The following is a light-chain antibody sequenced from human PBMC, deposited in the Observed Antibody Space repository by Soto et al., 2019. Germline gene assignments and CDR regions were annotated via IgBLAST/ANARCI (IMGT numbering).Light chain of an antibody. J-gene: IGKJ2*03. CDR3: RDLHS. CDR1: QSISTY. CDR2: AAS. Sequence: DIQMTQSPSTLSASVGDRVTITGRASQSISTYLNWYQQKLGRAPTLLIYAASSLQSGVPSRFSGGGSGTDFTLTISRLQPVLFGKCFYRDLHS. V-gene: IGKV1-39*01.